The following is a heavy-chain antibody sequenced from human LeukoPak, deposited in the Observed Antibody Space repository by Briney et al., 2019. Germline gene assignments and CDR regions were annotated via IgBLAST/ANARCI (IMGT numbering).Heavy chain of an antibody. CDR3: AVMHRYYDGSGYWVQ. V-gene: IGHV3-23*01. Sequence: GGSLRLSCAASGFTFSSYAMSWVRQAPGKGLEWVSGISTSGGTTSYAESVKGRFTVSRDNPRNTLYMEMNSLRDEDTAVYYCAVMHRYYDGSGYWVQWGQGTLVTVSS. J-gene: IGHJ4*02. D-gene: IGHD3-22*01. CDR1: GFTFSSYA. CDR2: ISTSGGTT.